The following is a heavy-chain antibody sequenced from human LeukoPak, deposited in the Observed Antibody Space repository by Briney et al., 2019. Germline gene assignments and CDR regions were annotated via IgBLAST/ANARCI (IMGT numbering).Heavy chain of an antibody. J-gene: IGHJ4*02. Sequence: AGGSLRLSCAASGFTFSDYAMHWVRQAPGKGLEWVAVISKDGSDKYYPGSVRGRFTISRDNSKNTIYLQMDSLRAEDTAIYYCARDYWWNYDYWGQGTLATVSS. D-gene: IGHD1-7*01. V-gene: IGHV3-30-3*01. CDR3: ARDYWWNYDY. CDR1: GFTFSDYA. CDR2: ISKDGSDK.